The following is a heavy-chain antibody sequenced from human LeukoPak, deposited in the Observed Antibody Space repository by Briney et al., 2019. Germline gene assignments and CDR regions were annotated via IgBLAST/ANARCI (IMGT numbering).Heavy chain of an antibody. CDR2: INNDCNTTST. D-gene: IGHD1/OR15-1a*01. Sequence: GVSLTLSCAASTFTFKTYWMHWVRQAQGKGLMWGSRINNDCNTTSTSYAESVKGRFTISKDNAKNTLYLQMNSLRAEDTAVYYCARDGVGTSPSTKLDYWGQGTLVTVSS. V-gene: IGHV3-74*01. CDR3: ARDGVGTSPSTKLDY. J-gene: IGHJ4*02. CDR1: TFTFKTYW.